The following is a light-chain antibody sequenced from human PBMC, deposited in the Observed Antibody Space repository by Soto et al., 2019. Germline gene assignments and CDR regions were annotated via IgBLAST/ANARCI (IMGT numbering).Light chain of an antibody. J-gene: IGKJ1*01. V-gene: IGKV3-20*01. CDR1: QSVNNNF. Sequence: EIVLTQSPGTLSLSPGERVTLSCRASQSVNNNFLSWYQQKPGQAPRLLIYAASSGATGIPDRFSGSGSGTDFTLTIGRLEPEDFAVYYCQQYGSSPTFGQGTKVDIK. CDR2: AAS. CDR3: QQYGSSPT.